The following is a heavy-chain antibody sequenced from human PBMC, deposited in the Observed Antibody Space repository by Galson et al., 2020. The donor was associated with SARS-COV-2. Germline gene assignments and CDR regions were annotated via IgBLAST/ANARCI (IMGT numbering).Heavy chain of an antibody. CDR3: ARRALVWFGGGSNEVFDI. V-gene: IGHV1-2*02. J-gene: IGHJ3*02. CDR2: DNPSGGGT. D-gene: IGHD3-10*01. Sequence: GESLKISCKASGYTFTGYYLHWVRQAPGQGLEWMGWDNPSGGGTNYARKFQGRVTMTRDTSISTAYMELSSLRSDDTAVFYCARRALVWFGGGSNEVFDIGGHGTTVTVSS. CDR1: GYTFTGYY.